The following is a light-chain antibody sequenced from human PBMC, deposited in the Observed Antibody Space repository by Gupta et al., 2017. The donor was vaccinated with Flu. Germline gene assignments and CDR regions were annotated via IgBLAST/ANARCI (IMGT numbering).Light chain of an antibody. V-gene: IGKV1-39*01. CDR3: QHSYSTPFT. J-gene: IGKJ3*01. CDR1: QSISSY. CDR2: AAS. Sequence: DIQMTQSPSSLSASVGDRVTITCRASQSISSYLNWYPQKPGKAPKLLIYAASSWQSGVPSRFSGSGSGTDFTLTIISRKPDDFATYYGQHSYSTPFTFGMGPKWISN.